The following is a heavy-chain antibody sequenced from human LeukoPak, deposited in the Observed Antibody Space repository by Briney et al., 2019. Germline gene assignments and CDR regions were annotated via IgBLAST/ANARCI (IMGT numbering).Heavy chain of an antibody. Sequence: PGGSLRLSCAASGFTVSTNYMSWVRQAPRKGLEWVSVIYSGGSTYYADSVKGRFTISRDISKNTLYLQMNSLRAEDTAVYYCARGSGSYYWFDYWGQGTLVTVSS. V-gene: IGHV3-66*01. D-gene: IGHD1-26*01. CDR2: IYSGGST. J-gene: IGHJ4*02. CDR3: ARGSGSYYWFDY. CDR1: GFTVSTNY.